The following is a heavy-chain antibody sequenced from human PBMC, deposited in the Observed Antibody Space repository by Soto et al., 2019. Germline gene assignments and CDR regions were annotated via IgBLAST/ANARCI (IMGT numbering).Heavy chain of an antibody. CDR2: IIPIFGTA. Sequence: SVKVSCKASGGTFSGYAISWVRQAPGQGLEWMGGIIPIFGTANYAQKFQGRVTITADESTSTAYMELSSLRSEDTAVYYCARDALGYCSSTSCYKGGPGDYWGQGTLVTVSS. V-gene: IGHV1-69*13. CDR3: ARDALGYCSSTSCYKGGPGDY. CDR1: GGTFSGYA. J-gene: IGHJ4*02. D-gene: IGHD2-2*02.